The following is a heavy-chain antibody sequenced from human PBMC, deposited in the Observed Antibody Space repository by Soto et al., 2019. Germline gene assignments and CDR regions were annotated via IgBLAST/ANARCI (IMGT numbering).Heavy chain of an antibody. Sequence: VQLAQSGAEVKKPGASVKVSCKTSGDSFNDYYIHWVRQAPGQGLEWMGWINPNGGATKYAQKFQGRVTVTRDTSIRTVYMELSSLRSDDTAVYYCARESGGATATLDYYYFYMDVWGKGTTVTVCS. J-gene: IGHJ6*03. D-gene: IGHD5-12*01. V-gene: IGHV1-2*02. CDR1: GDSFNDYY. CDR2: INPNGGAT. CDR3: ARESGGATATLDYYYFYMDV.